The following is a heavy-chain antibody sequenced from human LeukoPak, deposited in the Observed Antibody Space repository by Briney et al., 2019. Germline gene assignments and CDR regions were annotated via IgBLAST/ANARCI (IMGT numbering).Heavy chain of an antibody. CDR2: ISGSGGST. CDR1: GFTFSSYA. J-gene: IGHJ6*02. D-gene: IGHD2-2*01. Sequence: GGSLRLSCAASGFTFSSYAMSWVRQAPGKGLEWVSAISGSGGSTYYADSVKGRFTISRDNAKNSLYLQMNSLRDEDTAVYYCARAEYCSSTSCLYYYGMDVWGQGTTVTVSS. CDR3: ARAEYCSSTSCLYYYGMDV. V-gene: IGHV3-23*01.